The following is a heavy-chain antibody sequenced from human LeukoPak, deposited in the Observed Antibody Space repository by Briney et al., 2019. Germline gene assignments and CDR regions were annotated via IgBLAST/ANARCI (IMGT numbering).Heavy chain of an antibody. J-gene: IGHJ4*02. CDR2: IIPILGIA. CDR1: GGTFSSYA. CDR3: ARGRRIAAAELDC. V-gene: IGHV1-69*04. D-gene: IGHD6-13*01. Sequence: SVKVSCKASGGTFSSYAISWVRQAPGQGLEWMGRIIPILGIANYAQEFQGRVTITADKSTSTAYMELSSLRSEDTAVYYCARGRRIAAAELDCWGQGTLVTVSS.